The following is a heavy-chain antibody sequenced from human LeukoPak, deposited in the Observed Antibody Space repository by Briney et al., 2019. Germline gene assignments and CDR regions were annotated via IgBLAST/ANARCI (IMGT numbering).Heavy chain of an antibody. CDR1: EFSVGSNY. CDR2: IYSGGST. D-gene: IGHD6-13*01. CDR3: ARDQVSVAGTGIDY. Sequence: PGGSLRLSCAASEFSVGSNYMTWVRQAPGKGLEWVSLIYSGGSTYYADSVKGRFTISRDNSKNTLYLQMNSLRAEDTAVYYCARDQVSVAGTGIDYWGQGTLVTVSS. V-gene: IGHV3-66*01. J-gene: IGHJ4*02.